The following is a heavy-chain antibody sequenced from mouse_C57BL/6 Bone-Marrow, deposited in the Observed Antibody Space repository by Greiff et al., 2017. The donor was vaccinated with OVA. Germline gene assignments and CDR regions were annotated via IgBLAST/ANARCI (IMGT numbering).Heavy chain of an antibody. D-gene: IGHD1-1*01. J-gene: IGHJ4*01. CDR1: GYTFTSYW. Sequence: VQLQQPGAELVKPGASVKLSCKASGYTFTSYWMHWVKQRPGQGLEWIGMIHPNSGSTNYNEKFKSKATLTVDKSSSTAYMQLSSLTSEDSAVYYCASSFYYGSSPYYAMDYWGQGTSVTVSS. CDR3: ASSFYYGSSPYYAMDY. V-gene: IGHV1-64*01. CDR2: IHPNSGST.